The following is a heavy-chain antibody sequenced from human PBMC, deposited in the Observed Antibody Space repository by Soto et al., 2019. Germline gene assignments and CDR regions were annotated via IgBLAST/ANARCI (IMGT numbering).Heavy chain of an antibody. D-gene: IGHD2-21*02. CDR1: GFTVSSNY. CDR3: GRDSGDYPLAIVY. CDR2: IYSGGST. J-gene: IGHJ4*02. V-gene: IGHV3-53*05. Sequence: PGGSLRLSCAASGFTVSSNYMSWVRQAPGKGLEWVSVIYSGGSTYYADSVKGRFTISRDNSKNTLYLQMGSLRAEDMAVYYCGRDSGDYPLAIVYWGQGTLVTVSS.